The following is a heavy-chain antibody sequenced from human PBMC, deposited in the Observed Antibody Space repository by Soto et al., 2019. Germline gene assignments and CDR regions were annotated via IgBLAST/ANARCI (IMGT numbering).Heavy chain of an antibody. CDR2: ISAYNGNT. CDR3: ARDNPPIGV. J-gene: IGHJ6*02. CDR1: GYTFTSYA. Sequence: QVQLVQSGAEVKKPGASVKVSCKASGYTFTSYAISWVRQAPGQGLEWMGWISAYNGNTKYAQKLQGRGTRTTDTSTSTVYMELRSLRSDDTALYSCARDNPPIGVWGQGTTVTVSS. V-gene: IGHV1-18*01. D-gene: IGHD2-15*01.